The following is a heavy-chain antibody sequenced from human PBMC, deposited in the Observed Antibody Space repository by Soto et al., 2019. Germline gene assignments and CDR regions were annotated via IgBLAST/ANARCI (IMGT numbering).Heavy chain of an antibody. CDR3: ARGKIVVVPAAMNGIFDY. J-gene: IGHJ4*02. Sequence: GGSLRLSCAASGFTFSSYAMSWVRQAPGKGLEWVSAISGSGGSTYYADSVKGQFTISRDNSKNTLYLQMNSLRAEDTAVYYCARGKIVVVPAAMNGIFDYWGQGTLVTVSS. CDR2: ISGSGGST. V-gene: IGHV3-23*01. D-gene: IGHD2-2*01. CDR1: GFTFSSYA.